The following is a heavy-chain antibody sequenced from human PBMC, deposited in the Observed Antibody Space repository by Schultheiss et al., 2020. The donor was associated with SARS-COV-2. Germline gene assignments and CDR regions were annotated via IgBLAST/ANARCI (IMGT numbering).Heavy chain of an antibody. CDR2: FYYNGSP. CDR1: DGSISGYF. Sequence: SQTLSLTCSISDGSISGYFWSWVRQPPGKGLEWIGYFYYNGSPNYNPSLKSRVTISVDTSKNQFSLQLNSVTPEDTAVYYCAREPSWRYYYYGMDVWGQGTTVTVSS. V-gene: IGHV4-59*12. J-gene: IGHJ6*02. CDR3: AREPSWRYYYYGMDV.